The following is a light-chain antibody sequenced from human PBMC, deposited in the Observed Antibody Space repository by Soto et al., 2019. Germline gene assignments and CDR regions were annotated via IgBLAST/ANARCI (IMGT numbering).Light chain of an antibody. CDR3: AAWDDSLVV. CDR1: SSNIGSNT. CDR2: SNN. Sequence: QSALTQPPSASGTPGQRVTISCSGSSSNIGSNTVNWYQQLPGTAPKLLIYSNNQRPSGVPDRFSGSKSGTSASLAISGLQSEDEADYYCAAWDDSLVVFGGGTKLTV. J-gene: IGLJ2*01. V-gene: IGLV1-44*01.